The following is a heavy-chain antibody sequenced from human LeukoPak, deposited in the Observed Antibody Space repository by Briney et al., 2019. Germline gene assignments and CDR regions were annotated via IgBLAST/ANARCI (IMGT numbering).Heavy chain of an antibody. D-gene: IGHD3-22*01. CDR2: ITDSSGYT. Sequence: PGGSLRLSCAASGFTFTDHYMSWIRQAPGKGLEWLSYITDSSGYTVYADSVKGRFTISRDSAKNSVDLQMNSLRAEDTAMYYCARCYYDNSGYFYFDSWGLGSQVTVSS. V-gene: IGHV3-11*06. J-gene: IGHJ4*02. CDR3: ARCYYDNSGYFYFDS. CDR1: GFTFTDHY.